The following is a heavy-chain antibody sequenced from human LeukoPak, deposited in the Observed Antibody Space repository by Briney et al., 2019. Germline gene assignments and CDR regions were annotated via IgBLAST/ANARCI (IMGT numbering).Heavy chain of an antibody. V-gene: IGHV3-74*01. J-gene: IGHJ3*02. CDR3: ARVLWFGEVLKGDAFDI. CDR1: GFTFSSYW. D-gene: IGHD3-10*01. CDR2: INSDGSST. Sequence: GGSLRLSCAASGFTFSSYWMHWVRQAPGKGLVWVSRINSDGSSTSYADSVKGRFTISRDNSRNTLYLQMTSLRAEDTAVYYCARVLWFGEVLKGDAFDIWGQGTMVTVSS.